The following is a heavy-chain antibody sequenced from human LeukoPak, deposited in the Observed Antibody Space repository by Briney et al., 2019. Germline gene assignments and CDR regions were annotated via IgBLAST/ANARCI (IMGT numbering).Heavy chain of an antibody. CDR2: ISWNSGAK. CDR1: RFTFEHYA. J-gene: IGHJ6*02. Sequence: GGSLRLSCAASRFTFEHYAMHWVRQAPGKGLEWVSGISWNSGAKGYVDSVKGRFTISRDNAKNALYLQMNNLRAEDTALYYCAKALPTGEAGKRESYYYALDVWGQGTTVIVSS. D-gene: IGHD6-19*01. V-gene: IGHV3-9*01. CDR3: AKALPTGEAGKRESYYYALDV.